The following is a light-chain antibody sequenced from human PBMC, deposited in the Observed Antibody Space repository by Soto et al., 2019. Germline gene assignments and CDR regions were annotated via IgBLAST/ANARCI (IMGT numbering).Light chain of an antibody. CDR3: QQYYSTPRT. Sequence: ETVLTQSPDTLSLSPGERATLSCRASQSVTSDYLAWYQQKAGQAPRLLIYGASSRATGIPDRFCGSGSGTDFSLTISRLEPEDSAFYYCQQYYSTPRTFGQGTKLEIK. V-gene: IGKV3-20*01. CDR2: GAS. J-gene: IGKJ2*01. CDR1: QSVTSDY.